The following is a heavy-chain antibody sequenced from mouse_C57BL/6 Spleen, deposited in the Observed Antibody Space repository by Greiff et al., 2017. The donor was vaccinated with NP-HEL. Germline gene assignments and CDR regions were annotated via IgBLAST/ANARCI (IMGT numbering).Heavy chain of an antibody. CDR2: ISYSGNT. CDR3: ARGSSYHVGDY. CDR1: GYSITSGYD. Sequence: DVQLQESGPGMVKPSQSLSLTCTVTGYSITSGYDWHWIRHFPGNKLEWMGYISYSGNTNYNPYLKSRISITHDTSKNHFFLKLNSVTTEDTATYYCARGSSYHVGDYWGQGTSVTVSS. D-gene: IGHD1-1*01. V-gene: IGHV3-1*01. J-gene: IGHJ4*01.